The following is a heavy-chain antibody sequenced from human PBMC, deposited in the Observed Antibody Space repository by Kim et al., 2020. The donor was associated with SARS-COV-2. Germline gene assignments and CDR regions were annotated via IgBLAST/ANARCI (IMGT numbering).Heavy chain of an antibody. CDR2: IYYSGST. CDR3: ATYNYYDSSGYGADI. CDR1: GGSISSSSYY. Sequence: SETLSLTCTVSGGSISSSSYYWGWIRQPPGKGLEWIGSIYYSGSTYYNPSLKSRVTISVDTSKNQFSLKLSSVTAADTAVYYCATYNYYDSSGYGADIWGQGTMVTVSS. V-gene: IGHV4-39*01. J-gene: IGHJ3*02. D-gene: IGHD3-22*01.